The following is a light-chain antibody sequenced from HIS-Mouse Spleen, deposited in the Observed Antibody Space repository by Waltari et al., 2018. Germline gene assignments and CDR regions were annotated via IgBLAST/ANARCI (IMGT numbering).Light chain of an antibody. CDR2: DAS. V-gene: IGKV1-33*01. CDR3: QQYDNLPPMYT. J-gene: IGKJ2*01. Sequence: DIQMTQSPSSLSASVGDRVTITCQASQDISNYLNWYQQKPGKAPKLLIYDASNLETGVPSRFSGSGSGTDFTFTISSLQPEDIATYYCQQYDNLPPMYTFGQVTKLEIK. CDR1: QDISNY.